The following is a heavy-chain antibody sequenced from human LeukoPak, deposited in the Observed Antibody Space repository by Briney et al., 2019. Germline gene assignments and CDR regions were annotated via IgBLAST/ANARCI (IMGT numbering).Heavy chain of an antibody. D-gene: IGHD1-1*01. V-gene: IGHV1-46*01. J-gene: IGHJ4*02. CDR1: GYTFTSYS. Sequence: ASVKVSCKASGYTFTSYSMHWVRQAPGQGLEWMGIINPSGGSTSYAQKFQGRVTMTRDMSTGTVYMELSSLRSEDTAVYYRARRYLYYFDYWGQGTLVTVS. CDR2: INPSGGST. CDR3: ARRYLYYFDY.